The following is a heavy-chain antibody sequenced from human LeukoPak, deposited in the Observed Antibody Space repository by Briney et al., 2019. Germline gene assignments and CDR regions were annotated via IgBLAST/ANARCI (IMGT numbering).Heavy chain of an antibody. CDR3: ARDGSGYDFWSGYPQPFDY. D-gene: IGHD3-3*01. J-gene: IGHJ4*02. Sequence: GGSLRLSCAASGFTFSSYWMSWVRQAPGKGLEWVANIKQDGSEKCYVDSVKGRFTISRDNAKNSLYLQMNSLRAEDTAVYYCARDGSGYDFWSGYPQPFDYWGQGTLVTVSS. V-gene: IGHV3-7*03. CDR1: GFTFSSYW. CDR2: IKQDGSEK.